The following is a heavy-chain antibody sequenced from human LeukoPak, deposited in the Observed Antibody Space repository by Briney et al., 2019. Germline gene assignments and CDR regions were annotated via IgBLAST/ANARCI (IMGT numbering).Heavy chain of an antibody. D-gene: IGHD5-18*01. CDR3: ARDLSYGYDDY. J-gene: IGHJ4*02. V-gene: IGHV3-30*04. CDR2: ISYDGSNK. Sequence: GGSLRLSCAASGFPFSSYAVHWVRQAPGKGLEWVAVISYDGSNKYYADSVKGRFTISRDNSKNTLYLQMNSLRAEDTAVYYCARDLSYGYDDYWGQGTLVTVSS. CDR1: GFPFSSYA.